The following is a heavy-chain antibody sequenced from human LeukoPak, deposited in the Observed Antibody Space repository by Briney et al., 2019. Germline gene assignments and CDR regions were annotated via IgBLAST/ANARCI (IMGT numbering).Heavy chain of an antibody. CDR3: ATVYYYGSGSYEYYFDY. CDR2: FDPEDGET. CDR1: GYTLTELS. Sequence: GASVKVSCKVSGYTLTELSMHWVRQAPGKGLEWMGGFDPEDGETIYAQKFQGRVTMTEDTSTDTAYMEQSSLRSEDTAVYYCATVYYYGSGSYEYYFDYWGQGTLVTVSS. J-gene: IGHJ4*02. D-gene: IGHD3-10*01. V-gene: IGHV1-24*01.